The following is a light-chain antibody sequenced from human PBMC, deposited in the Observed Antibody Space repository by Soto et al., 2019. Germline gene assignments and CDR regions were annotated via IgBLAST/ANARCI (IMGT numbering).Light chain of an antibody. CDR2: DVS. V-gene: IGLV2-14*03. Sequence: QSVLTQPASVSGSPGQSITISCTGTSSDVGAYTFVSWYQQHPDKVPKLMIFDVSRRPSGVSDRFSGSKSGNTASLTISGLQTEDEANYYCSSYTSSSTHVFGSGTKLTVL. CDR1: SSDVGAYTF. J-gene: IGLJ1*01. CDR3: SSYTSSSTHV.